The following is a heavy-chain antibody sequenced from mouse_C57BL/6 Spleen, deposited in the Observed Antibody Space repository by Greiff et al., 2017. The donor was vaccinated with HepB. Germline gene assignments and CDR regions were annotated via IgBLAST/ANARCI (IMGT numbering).Heavy chain of an antibody. CDR2: IDPENGDT. CDR1: GFNIKDDY. V-gene: IGHV14-4*01. J-gene: IGHJ2*01. CDR3: TLYDYSHFDY. D-gene: IGHD2-4*01. Sequence: EVQLQQSGAELVRPGASVKLSCTASGFNIKDDYMHWVKQRPEQGPEWTGWIDPENGDTEYASKCQGKATTTADTSSNTAYLQLRILTSEDTAVYLSTLYDYSHFDYWGQGTTLTVSS.